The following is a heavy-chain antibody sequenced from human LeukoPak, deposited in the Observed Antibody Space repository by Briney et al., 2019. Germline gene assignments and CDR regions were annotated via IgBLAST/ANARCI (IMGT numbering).Heavy chain of an antibody. J-gene: IGHJ4*01. CDR3: ARKGAKGGGGKAVAGSFY. V-gene: IGHV4-39*01. CDR1: GGSISSSSYY. Sequence: PSETLSLTCTVSGGSISSSSYYWGWIRQPPGKGLEWIGSIYYSGSTYYNPSLKSRVTISVDTSKNQFSLKLSSVTAADTAVYYCARKGAKGGGGKAVAGSFYWGQGTLVTVSS. CDR2: IYYSGST. D-gene: IGHD6-19*01.